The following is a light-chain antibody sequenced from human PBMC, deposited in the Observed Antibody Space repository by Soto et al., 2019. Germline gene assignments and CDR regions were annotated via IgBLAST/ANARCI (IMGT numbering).Light chain of an antibody. CDR2: ENT. J-gene: IGLJ3*02. V-gene: IGLV1-51*02. CDR3: ETWDSSLSAGV. Sequence: QSVLTQPPSVSAAPGQKVTISCSGSSSNIGNSYVSWYQQLPGTAPKLLIYENTKRPSGIPDRFSNPKSGTSATLGITGLQTGDEADYYCETWDSSLSAGVFGGGTKLTVL. CDR1: SSNIGNSY.